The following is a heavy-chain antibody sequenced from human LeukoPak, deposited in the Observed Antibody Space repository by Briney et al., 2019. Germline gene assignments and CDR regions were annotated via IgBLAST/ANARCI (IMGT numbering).Heavy chain of an antibody. CDR2: INHSGST. J-gene: IGHJ3*02. Sequence: SETLSLTCAVYGGSFSGYYWSWIRQPPGKGLEWIGEINHSGSTNYNPSLKSRVTISVDTSKNQFSLKLSSVTAADTAVYYCARGHRYGVDAFDIWGQGTMVTVSS. D-gene: IGHD3-9*01. CDR3: ARGHRYGVDAFDI. V-gene: IGHV4-34*01. CDR1: GGSFSGYY.